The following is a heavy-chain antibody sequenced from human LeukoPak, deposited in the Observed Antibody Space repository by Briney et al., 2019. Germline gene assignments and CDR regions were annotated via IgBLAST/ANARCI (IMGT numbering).Heavy chain of an antibody. CDR3: ARESVDYDILTGYQFDY. J-gene: IGHJ4*02. CDR1: GFTFSSYS. CDR2: ISSSSSYI. V-gene: IGHV3-21*01. Sequence: GGSLRLSCAASGFTFSSYSMNWVRQAPGKGLEWVSSISSSSSYIYYADSAKGRFTISRDSAKNSLYLQMNSLRAEDTAVYYCARESVDYDILTGYQFDYWGQGTLVTVSS. D-gene: IGHD3-9*01.